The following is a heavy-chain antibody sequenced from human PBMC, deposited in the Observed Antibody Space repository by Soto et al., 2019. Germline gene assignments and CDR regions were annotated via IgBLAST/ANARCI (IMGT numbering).Heavy chain of an antibody. CDR2: INPSGGST. V-gene: IGHV1-46*03. J-gene: IGHJ6*02. Sequence: QVQLVQSGAEVKKPGASVKVSCKASGYTFTSYYMHWVRQAPGQGLEWMGIINPSGGSTSYAQKFQGRVTITRDTSTSTVYRELSSLRSEDTAVYYCARDEGRPASGWYYYYYGMDVWGQGTTVTVSS. D-gene: IGHD6-19*01. CDR3: ARDEGRPASGWYYYYYGMDV. CDR1: GYTFTSYY.